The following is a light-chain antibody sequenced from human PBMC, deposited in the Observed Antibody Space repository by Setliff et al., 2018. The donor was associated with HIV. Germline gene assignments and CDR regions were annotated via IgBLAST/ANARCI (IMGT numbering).Light chain of an antibody. V-gene: IGLV2-14*03. CDR1: SSDVGGYNY. J-gene: IGLJ1*01. Sequence: QSVLTQPASVSGSPGQSITISCTGTSSDVGGYNYVSWYQHFPGRTPNLIIYDVRNRPPGVSSRFSGSKSGNTASLTISGLRAEDEADYYCSSYRSGNIGVFGGGTKVTVL. CDR3: SSYRSGNIGV. CDR2: DVR.